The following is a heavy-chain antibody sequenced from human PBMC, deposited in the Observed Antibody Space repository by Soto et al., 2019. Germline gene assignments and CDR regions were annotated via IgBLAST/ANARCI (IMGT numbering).Heavy chain of an antibody. CDR1: GYSFARYG. CDR2: ISGFNGKT. V-gene: IGHV1-18*01. Sequence: ASVKNSCKTSGYSFARYGVSWVRQAPGQGLEWLGWISGFNGKTEYSQTLRDRVTLTTDTSTGTAYLELRRLKSDDTAIYYCARDRNSFGLAGANWFDLWGQGTLVTVSS. CDR3: ARDRNSFGLAGANWFDL. J-gene: IGHJ5*02. D-gene: IGHD3-3*01.